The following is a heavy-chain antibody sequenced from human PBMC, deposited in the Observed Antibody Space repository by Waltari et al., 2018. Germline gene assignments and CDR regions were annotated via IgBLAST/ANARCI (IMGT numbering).Heavy chain of an antibody. Sequence: QLQLQESGPRLVKPSETLSLTCTVSGVSITSNRHYCAWTRQSPRQGLEWIGTVSYSGATYISPSLKSRVSVSRDTSKNQLSLILGSVTAADMAVYYCATYIGASVGTAAFDVWGQGTMVTVSS. J-gene: IGHJ3*01. CDR3: ATYIGASVGTAAFDV. V-gene: IGHV4-39*01. D-gene: IGHD5-12*01. CDR2: VSYSGAT. CDR1: GVSITSNRHY.